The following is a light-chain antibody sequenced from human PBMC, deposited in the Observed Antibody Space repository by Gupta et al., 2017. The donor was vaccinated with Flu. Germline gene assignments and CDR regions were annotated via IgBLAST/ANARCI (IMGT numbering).Light chain of an antibody. Sequence: SITISCTGTSSDVGGYNYVSWYQQHPGKAPKLMIYEVSNRPSGVSNRFSGSKSGNTASLTISGLQAEDEADYYCSSYTSSSTLVFGGGTKLKVL. J-gene: IGLJ2*01. V-gene: IGLV2-14*01. CDR3: SSYTSSSTLV. CDR1: SSDVGGYNY. CDR2: EVS.